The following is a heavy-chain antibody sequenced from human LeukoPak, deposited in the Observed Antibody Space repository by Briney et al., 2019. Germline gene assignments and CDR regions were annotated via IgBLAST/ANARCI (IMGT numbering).Heavy chain of an antibody. J-gene: IGHJ4*02. CDR2: IYYSGST. CDR3: ARAMITFGGVIEGFDY. CDR1: GGSISSYY. Sequence: PSETLSLTCTVSGGSISSYYWSWIRQPPGKGPEWIGYIYYSGSTNYNPSLKSRVTISVDTSKNQFSLKLSSVTAADTAVYYCARAMITFGGVIEGFDYWGQGTLVTVSS. V-gene: IGHV4-59*01. D-gene: IGHD3-16*02.